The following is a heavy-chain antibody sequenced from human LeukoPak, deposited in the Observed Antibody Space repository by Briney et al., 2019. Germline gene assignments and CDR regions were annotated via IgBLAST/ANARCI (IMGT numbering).Heavy chain of an antibody. J-gene: IGHJ5*02. V-gene: IGHV3-21*01. CDR2: ISPSSSSI. CDR3: ARETYNDFWSGLNWFDP. Sequence: PGGSLRLSCVASGFTFSSYSMNWVRQAPGKGLEWVSSISPSSSSIYYADSVRGRFTVSRDNAKKSLSLQMNSLRVEDTAIYYCARETYNDFWSGLNWFDPWGQGTLVTVSS. CDR1: GFTFSSYS. D-gene: IGHD3-3*01.